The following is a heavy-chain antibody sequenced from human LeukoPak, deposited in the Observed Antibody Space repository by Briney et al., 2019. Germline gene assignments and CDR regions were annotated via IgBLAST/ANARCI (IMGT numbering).Heavy chain of an antibody. Sequence: SETLSLTCTVSGGSISSITYSWGWIRQPPGKGLEWIGSIYYSGSTFYNPSINSRVTISVDTSKNQFSLKLSSVTAAETAVYYCARLYDSRAYPYWGQGTLVTVSS. CDR2: IYYSGST. D-gene: IGHD3-22*01. CDR1: GGSISSITYS. J-gene: IGHJ4*02. V-gene: IGHV4-39*01. CDR3: ARLYDSRAYPY.